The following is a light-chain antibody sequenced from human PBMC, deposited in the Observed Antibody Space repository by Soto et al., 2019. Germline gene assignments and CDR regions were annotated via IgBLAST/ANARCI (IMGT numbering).Light chain of an antibody. Sequence: QSALTQPASVSGSPGQSITISCTGTSSDVGSYNLVSWYQQHPGKAPKLMIYEGSKRPSGVPNRFSGSKSGNTASLTISGLQAEDEADYYCCSYAGSSTYVFGTGTKVTLL. V-gene: IGLV2-23*01. CDR2: EGS. CDR3: CSYAGSSTYV. CDR1: SSDVGSYNL. J-gene: IGLJ1*01.